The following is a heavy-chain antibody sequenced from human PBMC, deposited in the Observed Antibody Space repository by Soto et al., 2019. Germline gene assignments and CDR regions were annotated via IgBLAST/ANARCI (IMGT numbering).Heavy chain of an antibody. CDR2: ISGTGGTT. CDR3: AKFFVETGGSSGWPWSFHF. Sequence: EVQLLESGGGLVQPGGSLRLSCAASGFTFNSYAMSWVRQAPGKGLEWVSAISGTGGTTYYADSVKGRFTISRDNSRNTLHLQMNSLRAEYTAIYYCAKFFVETGGSSGWPWSFHFWGQGTLVTVSS. CDR1: GFTFNSYA. D-gene: IGHD6-25*01. V-gene: IGHV3-23*01. J-gene: IGHJ4*02.